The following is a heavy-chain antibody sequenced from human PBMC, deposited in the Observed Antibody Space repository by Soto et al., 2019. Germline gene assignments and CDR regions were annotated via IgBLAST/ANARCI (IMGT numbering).Heavy chain of an antibody. Sequence: SGPTLVNPTQTLTLTCTFSGFSLSTSGMCVSWIRQPPGKALEWLARIDWDDDKYYSTSLKTRLTISKDTSKNQVVLTMTNMDPVDTATYYCAREVRYSSSWFHFYYYMDVWGKGTTVTVSS. CDR1: GFSLSTSGMC. CDR2: IDWDDDK. V-gene: IGHV2-70*11. J-gene: IGHJ6*03. CDR3: AREVRYSSSWFHFYYYMDV. D-gene: IGHD6-13*01.